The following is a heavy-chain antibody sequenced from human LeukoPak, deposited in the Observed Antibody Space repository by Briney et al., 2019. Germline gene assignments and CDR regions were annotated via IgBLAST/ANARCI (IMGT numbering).Heavy chain of an antibody. V-gene: IGHV4-59*01. CDR3: AREGWGYYFDF. D-gene: IGHD7-27*01. J-gene: IGHJ4*02. CDR1: GGSISSYY. Sequence: PSETLSLTCTVSGGSISSYYWSWIRQPPGKGLEWIGYVYYSGTTNYNPSLKSRVTISVDTSKNQFSLKLSSVTAADTAVYYCAREGWGYYFDFWGQGTLVTVSS. CDR2: VYYSGTT.